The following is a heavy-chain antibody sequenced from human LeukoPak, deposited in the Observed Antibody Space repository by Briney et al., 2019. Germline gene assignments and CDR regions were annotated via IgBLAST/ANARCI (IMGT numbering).Heavy chain of an antibody. Sequence: GGSVRLSCAASGFTFSTYSVNWVRQAPGKGLEWVSAISSTGLNTYYAASVKGRFSISRDNSKNTLYLQMNTLRAEDTAVYYCAKDRSAWPTNFDSWGQGTLVTVSA. D-gene: IGHD3-3*01. J-gene: IGHJ4*02. V-gene: IGHV3-23*01. CDR3: AKDRSAWPTNFDS. CDR2: ISSTGLNT. CDR1: GFTFSTYS.